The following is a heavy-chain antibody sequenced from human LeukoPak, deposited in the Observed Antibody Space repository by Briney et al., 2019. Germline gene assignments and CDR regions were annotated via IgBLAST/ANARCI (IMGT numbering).Heavy chain of an antibody. D-gene: IGHD2/OR15-2a*01. CDR2: IYPGDSDT. CDR3: ARTTFSPDYYYYYMDV. Sequence: NPGESLKISCQGSGYSFTSYWIGWVRQMPGKGLEWMGIIYPGDSDTRYSPSFQGQVTISADKSISTAYLQWSSLKASDTAMYYCARTTFSPDYYYYYMDVWGKGTTVTISS. J-gene: IGHJ6*03. V-gene: IGHV5-51*01. CDR1: GYSFTSYW.